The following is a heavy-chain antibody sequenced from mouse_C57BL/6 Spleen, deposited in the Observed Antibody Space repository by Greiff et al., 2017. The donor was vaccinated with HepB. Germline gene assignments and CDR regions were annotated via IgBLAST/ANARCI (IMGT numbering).Heavy chain of an antibody. Sequence: VKLLESGPGLVQPSQSLSITCTVSGFSLTSYGVHWVRQSPGKGLEWLGVIWSGGSTDYNAAFISRLSISKDNSKSQVFFKMNSLQADDTAIYYCARKGGTGYYAMDYWGQGTSVTVSS. CDR1: GFSLTSYG. D-gene: IGHD4-1*01. CDR2: IWSGGST. V-gene: IGHV2-2*01. CDR3: ARKGGTGYYAMDY. J-gene: IGHJ4*01.